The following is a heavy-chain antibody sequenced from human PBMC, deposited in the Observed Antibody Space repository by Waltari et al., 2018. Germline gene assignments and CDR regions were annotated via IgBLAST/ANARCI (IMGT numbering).Heavy chain of an antibody. V-gene: IGHV1-2*02. CDR3: AREFGKWPDGY. CDR1: VYTSAVSY. CDR2: INPNSGGT. Sequence: QVQLVQSGAEVKKPGASVKVSGKASVYTSAVSYMHWVRQSPGQGLEWRGWINPNSGGTNYAQKFQGRVTMTRDTSISTAYMELSRLRSDDTAVYYCAREFGKWPDGYWGQGTLVTVSS. D-gene: IGHD3-10*01. J-gene: IGHJ4*02.